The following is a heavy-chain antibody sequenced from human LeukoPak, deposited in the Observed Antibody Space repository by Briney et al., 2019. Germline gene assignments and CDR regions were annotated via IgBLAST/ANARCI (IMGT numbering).Heavy chain of an antibody. J-gene: IGHJ3*02. D-gene: IGHD3-9*01. V-gene: IGHV4-31*03. CDR1: GGSISSGDYY. Sequence: SETLSPTCTVSGGSISSGDYYWSWIRQHPGRGLECIGYIYYSGSTYYNPSLKSRVTISVDTSKNQFSLRLSSVTAADTAVYYCAGDILTGYLIWGQGTMVTVSS. CDR2: IYYSGST. CDR3: AGDILTGYLI.